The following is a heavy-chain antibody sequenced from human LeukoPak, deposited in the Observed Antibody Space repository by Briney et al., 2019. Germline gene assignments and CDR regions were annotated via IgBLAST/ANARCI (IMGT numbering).Heavy chain of an antibody. J-gene: IGHJ3*02. CDR2: ISGSGGST. CDR1: GFTFSSYA. D-gene: IGHD6-13*01. Sequence: GGSLRLSCAATGFTFSSYAMSWVRQAPGKGLERVSAISGSGGSTYYADSVKGRFTISRDNSKNTLYLQMNSLRAEDTAVYYCAKDLPNLGTTIAAAGTGADAFDIWGQGTMVTVSS. CDR3: AKDLPNLGTTIAAAGTGADAFDI. V-gene: IGHV3-23*01.